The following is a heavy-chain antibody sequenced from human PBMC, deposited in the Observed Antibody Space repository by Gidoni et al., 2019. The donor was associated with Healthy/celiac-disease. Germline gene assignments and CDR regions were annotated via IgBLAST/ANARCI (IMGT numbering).Heavy chain of an antibody. J-gene: IGHJ4*02. D-gene: IGHD6-19*01. CDR2: ISGSGGST. Sequence: EVQLLESGGGLVQPGGSLRLSCAASGFTFSSYAMRWVRQAPGKGLEWVSAISGSGGSTYYADSVKGRFTISRDNSKNTLYLQMNSLRAEDTAVYYCAKDQVGEQWLVRPRGPFDYWGQGTLVTVSS. CDR3: AKDQVGEQWLVRPRGPFDY. V-gene: IGHV3-23*01. CDR1: GFTFSSYA.